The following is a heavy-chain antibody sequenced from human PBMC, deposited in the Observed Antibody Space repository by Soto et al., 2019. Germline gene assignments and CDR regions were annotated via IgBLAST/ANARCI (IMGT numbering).Heavy chain of an antibody. V-gene: IGHV4-39*07. Sequence: SETLSLTCTVSGGSISSSGYYWGWIRQPPGKGLEWIGTIYYSGSTYYNPSLKSRVTISVDTSKNQFSLKLSSVTAADTAVYYCAAGGGLPRYYWGQGTLVTVSS. CDR1: GGSISSSGYY. CDR2: IYYSGST. D-gene: IGHD5-12*01. CDR3: AAGGGLPRYY. J-gene: IGHJ4*02.